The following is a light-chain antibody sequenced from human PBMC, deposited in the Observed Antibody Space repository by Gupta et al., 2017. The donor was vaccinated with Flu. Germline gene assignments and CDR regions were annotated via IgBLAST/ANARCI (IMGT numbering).Light chain of an antibody. V-gene: IGLV2-8*01. J-gene: IGLJ3*02. CDR3: SSYAGSNKWV. CDR1: SSDVGGKKY. Sequence: SSDVGGKKYVSWYQQHPGEAPKLMIFEVSERPSGVPDRVSGSKSGNTASLTVSGLQAEDEAQYYCSSYAGSNKWVFGGGTKLTVL. CDR2: EVS.